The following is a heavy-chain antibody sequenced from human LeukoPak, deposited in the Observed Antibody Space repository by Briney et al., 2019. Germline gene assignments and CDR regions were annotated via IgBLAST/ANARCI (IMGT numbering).Heavy chain of an antibody. J-gene: IGHJ4*02. Sequence: GGSLRLSCAASGFTFSSYSMNWVRQAPGKGLEWVSYISSSSSTMYYADSVKGRFTISRDSAKNSLYLQMNSLRDEDTAEYYCARAILPDGSGSCYFDYWGQGTLVTVSS. CDR3: ARAILPDGSGSCYFDY. CDR1: GFTFSSYS. CDR2: ISSSSSTM. D-gene: IGHD3-10*01. V-gene: IGHV3-48*02.